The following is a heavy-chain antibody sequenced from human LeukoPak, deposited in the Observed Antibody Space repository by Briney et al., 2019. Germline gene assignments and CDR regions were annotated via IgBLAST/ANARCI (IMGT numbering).Heavy chain of an antibody. CDR1: GGSFSGYY. J-gene: IGHJ6*03. CDR2: INHSGST. D-gene: IGHD3-10*01. CDR3: ARGPWFGELGYYHYYMDV. Sequence: SETLSLTCAVYGGSFSGYYWSWIRQPPGKGLEWIGEINHSGSTNYSPSLKSRGTISVDTSKNQFSLKLSSVTAADTAVYYCARGPWFGELGYYHYYMDVWGKGTTVTVSS. V-gene: IGHV4-34*01.